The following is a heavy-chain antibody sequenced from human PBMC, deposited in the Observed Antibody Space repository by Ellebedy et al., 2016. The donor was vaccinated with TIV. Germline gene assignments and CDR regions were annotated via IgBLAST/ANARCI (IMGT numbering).Heavy chain of an antibody. CDR2: INHSGST. V-gene: IGHV4-30-2*01. D-gene: IGHD3-16*01. CDR1: GGSISSGGYS. Sequence: SETLSLTCAVSGGSISSGGYSWSWIRQPPGKGLEWIGYINHSGSTNYNPSLKSRVTISVDTSKNQFSLKLSSVTAADTAVYYCARASIGDLIDYWGQGTLVTVSP. J-gene: IGHJ4*02. CDR3: ARASIGDLIDY.